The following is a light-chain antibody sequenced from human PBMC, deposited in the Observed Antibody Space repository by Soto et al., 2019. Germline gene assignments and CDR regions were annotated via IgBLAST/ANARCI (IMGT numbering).Light chain of an antibody. J-gene: IGKJ4*01. CDR3: QQRSNWPST. Sequence: EIVLTQSPATLSLSPGNRATLSCRASESVSRYLAWYQQKPGQAPRLLIYDASNRATGIPARFCGSGSGTDFTLTITSLEPEDFAVYYCQQRSNWPSTFGGGTKVEIK. V-gene: IGKV3-11*01. CDR2: DAS. CDR1: ESVSRY.